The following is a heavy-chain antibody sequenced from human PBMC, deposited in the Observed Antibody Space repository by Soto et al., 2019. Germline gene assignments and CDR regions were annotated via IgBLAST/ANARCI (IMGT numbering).Heavy chain of an antibody. J-gene: IGHJ4*02. CDR3: ARDRLYCSGGSCYSNFDY. CDR1: GGTFSSYA. Sequence: SVKVSCKASGGTFSSYAISWVRQAPGQGLEWMGWIIPIFGTTNYAQKLQGRVTMTTDTSTSTAYMELRSLRSDDTAVYYCARDRLYCSGGSCYSNFDYWGEGTLVTVSS. D-gene: IGHD2-15*01. V-gene: IGHV1-69*05. CDR2: IIPIFGTT.